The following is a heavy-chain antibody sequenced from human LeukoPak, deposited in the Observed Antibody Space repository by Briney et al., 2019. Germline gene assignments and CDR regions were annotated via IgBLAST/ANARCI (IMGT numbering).Heavy chain of an antibody. D-gene: IGHD2/OR15-2a*01. CDR2: IIPIFGTE. Sequence: GASVKVSCKASGGTFSSYAISWVPQAPGQGLEWMGRIIPIFGTENYAQKFQGRVTITTDESTSTAYMELSSLRSEDTAVYYCARDTIIRGYMDVWGKGTTVTVSS. CDR3: ARDTIIRGYMDV. CDR1: GGTFSSYA. V-gene: IGHV1-69*05. J-gene: IGHJ6*03.